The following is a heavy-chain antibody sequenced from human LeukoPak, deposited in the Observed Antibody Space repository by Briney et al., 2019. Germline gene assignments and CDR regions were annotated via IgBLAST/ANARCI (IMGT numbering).Heavy chain of an antibody. J-gene: IGHJ4*02. CDR3: ARGYYDFWSGYSSYFDY. CDR2: IIHSGST. D-gene: IGHD3-3*01. CDR1: GGSFSGFY. Sequence: SETLSLTCAVYGGSFSGFYWGWIRQPPGKGREWIGEIIHSGSTNYNPSLKRGVTISGDTSKNQFSLKLSSLSGADTAVYYCARGYYDFWSGYSSYFDYWGQGTLVTVSS. V-gene: IGHV4-34*01.